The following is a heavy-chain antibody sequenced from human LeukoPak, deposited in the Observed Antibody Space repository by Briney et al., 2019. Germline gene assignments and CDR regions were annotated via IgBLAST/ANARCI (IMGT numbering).Heavy chain of an antibody. CDR1: GFTFSSYA. CDR2: ISGSGGST. D-gene: IGHD3-9*01. J-gene: IGHJ4*02. CDR3: AKGSTYYDILTGYQPGNYYFDY. Sequence: GGSLRLSCAASGFTFSSYAMSWVRQAPGKGLEWVSAISGSGGSTYYADSVKGRFTISRDNSKNTLYVQMNSLRAEDTAVYYCAKGSTYYDILTGYQPGNYYFDYWGQGTLVTVSS. V-gene: IGHV3-23*01.